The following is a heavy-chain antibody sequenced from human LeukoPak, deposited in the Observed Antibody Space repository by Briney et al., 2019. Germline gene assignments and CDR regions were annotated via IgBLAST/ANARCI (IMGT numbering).Heavy chain of an antibody. CDR3: ARYTASVSGYSFDY. D-gene: IGHD3-22*01. CDR2: IHHSGVT. Sequence: SETLSLTCTVSGGSISSSSYYWSWVRQPPGKGLEWIGTIHHSGVTYYNPSLKSRVTVSVDTSKNQFSLKLSSVTAAGTAVYYCARYTASVSGYSFDYWGQGTLVTVSS. CDR1: GGSISSSSYY. J-gene: IGHJ4*02. V-gene: IGHV4-39*07.